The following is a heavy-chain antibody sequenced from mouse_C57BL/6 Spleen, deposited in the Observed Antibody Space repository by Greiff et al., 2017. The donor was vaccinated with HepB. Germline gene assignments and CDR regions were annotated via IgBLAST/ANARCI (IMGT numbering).Heavy chain of an antibody. CDR2: ISDGGSYT. J-gene: IGHJ3*01. D-gene: IGHD2-3*01. CDR3: AREDDGFWFAY. V-gene: IGHV5-4*01. CDR1: GFTFSSYA. Sequence: EVQLQESGGGLVKPGGSLKLSCAASGFTFSSYAMSWVRQTAEKRLEWVATISDGGSYTYYPDNVKGRFTISRDNAKNNLYLQMSHLKSEDTAMYYCAREDDGFWFAYWGQGTLVTVSA.